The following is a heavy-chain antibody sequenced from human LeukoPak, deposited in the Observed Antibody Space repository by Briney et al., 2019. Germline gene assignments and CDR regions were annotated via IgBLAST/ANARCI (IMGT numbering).Heavy chain of an antibody. Sequence: GGSLRLSCAASGFTFSSYGMSWVRQAPGKGLEWVSAISGSGGSTYYTDSVKGRFTISRDNSKNTLYLQMNSLRAEDTAVYYCAKDFCSGGSCYIHYYYYGMDVWGQGTTVTVSS. V-gene: IGHV3-23*01. D-gene: IGHD2-15*01. CDR1: GFTFSSYG. CDR3: AKDFCSGGSCYIHYYYYGMDV. J-gene: IGHJ6*02. CDR2: ISGSGGST.